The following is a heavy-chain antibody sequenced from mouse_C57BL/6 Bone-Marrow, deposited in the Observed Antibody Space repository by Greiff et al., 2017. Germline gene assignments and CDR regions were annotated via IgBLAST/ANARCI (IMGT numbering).Heavy chain of an antibody. J-gene: IGHJ2*01. CDR1: GFSFTGYF. Sequence: DVKLQESGPELVKPGDSVKISCKASGFSFTGYFMNWVMQSHGKSLEWMGRINPYNGDTFYNQKLKGKATLTVDNSSRTSHMELRSLTSEDSAVYYCARSRSYYYSSSLFDNWGQGTTLTVSS. V-gene: IGHV1-20*01. CDR3: ARSRSYYYSSSLFDN. D-gene: IGHD1-1*01. CDR2: INPYNGDT.